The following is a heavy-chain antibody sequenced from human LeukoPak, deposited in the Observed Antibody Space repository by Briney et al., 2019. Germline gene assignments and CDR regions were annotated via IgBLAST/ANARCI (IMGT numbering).Heavy chain of an antibody. CDR2: ISSSSTYI. J-gene: IGHJ4*02. CDR1: GFTFSSYG. V-gene: IGHV3-21*01. Sequence: GGSLRLSCAASGFTFSSYGMSWVRQAPGKGLEWVSSISSSSTYIYYADSVKGRFTISRDNAKNSLYLQMNSLRAEDTAVYYCARGRGFDYWGQGTLVTVSS. CDR3: ARGRGFDY. D-gene: IGHD3-16*01.